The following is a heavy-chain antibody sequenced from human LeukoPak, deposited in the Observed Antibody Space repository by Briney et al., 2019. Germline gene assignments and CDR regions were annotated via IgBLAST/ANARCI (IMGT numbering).Heavy chain of an antibody. D-gene: IGHD2-2*02. CDR1: GFTFSSYW. Sequence: GGSLRLSCAASGFTFSSYWMSWVRQAPGKGLEWVAKIKQDGSEKYYVDSVKGRFTISRDNSKNTLYLQMNSLRAEDTAVYYCAREPPDCSSTSCYNQGYERYFDYWGQGTLVTVSS. V-gene: IGHV3-7*01. J-gene: IGHJ4*02. CDR3: AREPPDCSSTSCYNQGYERYFDY. CDR2: IKQDGSEK.